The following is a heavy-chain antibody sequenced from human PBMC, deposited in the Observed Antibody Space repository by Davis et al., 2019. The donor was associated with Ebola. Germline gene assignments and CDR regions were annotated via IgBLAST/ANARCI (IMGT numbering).Heavy chain of an antibody. CDR2: IIPIFGTA. V-gene: IGHV1-69*13. CDR1: GGTFSSYA. J-gene: IGHJ6*04. D-gene: IGHD6-13*01. CDR3: ARDIAAAEMLNYYGMDV. Sequence: SVKVSCKASGGTFSSYAISWVRQAPGQGLEWMGGIIPIFGTANFAQKFQGRVTITADESTSTAYMELSSLRSEDTAVYYCARDIAAAEMLNYYGMDVWGKGTTVTVSS.